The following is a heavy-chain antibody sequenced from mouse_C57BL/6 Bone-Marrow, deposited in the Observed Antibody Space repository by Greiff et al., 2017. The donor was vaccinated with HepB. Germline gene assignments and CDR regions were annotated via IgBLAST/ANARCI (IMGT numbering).Heavy chain of an antibody. Sequence: EVQRVESGGGLVQPGGSLSLSCAASGFTFTDYYMSWVRQPPGKALEWLGFIRNKANGYTTEYSASVKGRFTISRDNSQSILYLQMIALRAEDSATYYCARVYGYGGDYWGQGTTLTVSS. J-gene: IGHJ2*01. V-gene: IGHV7-3*01. CDR2: IRNKANGYTT. D-gene: IGHD2-2*01. CDR1: GFTFTDYY. CDR3: ARVYGYGGDY.